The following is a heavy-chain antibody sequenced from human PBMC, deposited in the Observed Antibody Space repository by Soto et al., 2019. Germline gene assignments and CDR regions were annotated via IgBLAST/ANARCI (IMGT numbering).Heavy chain of an antibody. D-gene: IGHD1-26*01. V-gene: IGHV3-23*01. CDR1: GFRFRTRA. Sequence: PGGSLRLSCAASGFRFRTRAMSWVRQAPGKGLEWVASIRPGGGSTYYADSVKGRFAVSRDNSNVTLYLQMDSLRVGDTAIYYCTTHEEGAPWAGGFDSWGQGTLVTVSS. CDR3: TTHEEGAPWAGGFDS. J-gene: IGHJ5*01. CDR2: IRPGGGST.